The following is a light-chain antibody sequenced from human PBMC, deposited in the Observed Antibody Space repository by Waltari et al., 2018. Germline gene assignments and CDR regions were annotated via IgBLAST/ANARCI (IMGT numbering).Light chain of an antibody. J-gene: IGLJ3*02. Sequence: QSALTQPASVSGSPGQSITISCTGTSSDVGGQNHVCWYQQYPGKAPKLIIYGVANRPSGVSNLFSGSKSGNMASLTISGLQAEDEADYYCSSYTTSSTWVFGGGTKLTVL. V-gene: IGLV2-14*01. CDR1: SSDVGGQNH. CDR3: SSYTTSSTWV. CDR2: GVA.